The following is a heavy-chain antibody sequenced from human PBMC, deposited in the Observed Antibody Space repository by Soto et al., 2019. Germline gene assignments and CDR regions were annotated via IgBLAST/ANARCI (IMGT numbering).Heavy chain of an antibody. CDR1: GYTFSSIG. D-gene: IGHD3-10*01. J-gene: IGHJ4*02. CDR3: ARDLDGSGSYYTKY. Sequence: QVQLVQSGAEVKKPGASVKVSCKTSGYTFSSIGISWVRQAPGQGLEWMGWISPHKDNTYYAQRLQGRVTMTTDTSTSTAYMELRSLRSDDTVVYFCARDLDGSGSYYTKYWGQGTLVTVSS. V-gene: IGHV1-18*01. CDR2: ISPHKDNT.